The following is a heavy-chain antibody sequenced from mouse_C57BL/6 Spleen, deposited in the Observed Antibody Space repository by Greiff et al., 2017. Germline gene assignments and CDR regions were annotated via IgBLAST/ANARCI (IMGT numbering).Heavy chain of an antibody. CDR3: ARDDGYCDY. D-gene: IGHD2-3*01. Sequence: VQLQQPGAELVRPGSSVKLSCKASGYTFTSYWMDWVKQRPGQGLEWIGNIYPSDSETHYNQKFKDKATFTVDKSSSTAYMQLSSLTSEDSAVYYCARDDGYCDYWGQGTTRTVSS. J-gene: IGHJ2*01. CDR2: IYPSDSET. CDR1: GYTFTSYW. V-gene: IGHV1-61*01.